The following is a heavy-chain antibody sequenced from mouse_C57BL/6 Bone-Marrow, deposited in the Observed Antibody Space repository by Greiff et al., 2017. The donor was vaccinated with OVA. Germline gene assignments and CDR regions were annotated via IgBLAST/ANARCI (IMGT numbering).Heavy chain of an antibody. V-gene: IGHV6-3*01. CDR2: IRLKSDNYAT. CDR1: GFTFSNYW. CDR3: TDDYATRSAWFAY. D-gene: IGHD2-4*01. Sequence: EVKLEESGGGLVQPGGSMKLSCVASGFTFSNYWMNWVRQSPEKGLEWVAQIRLKSDNYATHYAESVKGRFTISRDDSKSSVYLQMNNLRAEDTGIYYCTDDYATRSAWFAYWGQGTLVTVSA. J-gene: IGHJ3*01.